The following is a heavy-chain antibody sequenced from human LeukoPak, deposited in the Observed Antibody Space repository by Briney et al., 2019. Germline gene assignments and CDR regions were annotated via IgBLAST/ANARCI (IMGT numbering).Heavy chain of an antibody. CDR3: ARMVTGWPNWIDP. CDR1: GFTVSSTY. CDR2: IYSGGNT. Sequence: GGSLRLSCAASGFTVSSTYMSWVRQAPGKGLEWVSVIYSGGNTYYADSVKGRFTFARDISKNTLYLQMNSLRVEDTAVYYCARMVTGWPNWIDPWGQGTLVTVSS. J-gene: IGHJ5*02. V-gene: IGHV3-66*01. D-gene: IGHD6-19*01.